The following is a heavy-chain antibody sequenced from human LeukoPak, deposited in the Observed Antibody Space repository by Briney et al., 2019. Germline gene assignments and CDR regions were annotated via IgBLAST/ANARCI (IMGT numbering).Heavy chain of an antibody. CDR1: GYTFTSYY. CDR3: ARSPPRGSDAFDI. CDR2: INPSGGST. V-gene: IGHV1-46*01. D-gene: IGHD3-10*01. J-gene: IGHJ3*02. Sequence: GGSLRLSCAASGYTFTSYYMHWVRQAPGQGLEWMGIINPSGGSTSYAQKFQGRVTMTRDTSTSTVYMELSSLRSEDMAVYYCARSPPRGSDAFDIWGQGTMVTVSS.